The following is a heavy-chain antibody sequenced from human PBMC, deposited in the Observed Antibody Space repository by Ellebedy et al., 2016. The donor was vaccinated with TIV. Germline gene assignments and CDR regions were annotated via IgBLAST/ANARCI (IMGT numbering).Heavy chain of an antibody. D-gene: IGHD5-12*01. CDR2: SSTHNGNT. CDR3: ARPLDSGYDSAYFDY. CDR1: GYTFTGYY. Sequence: ASVKVSXXASGYTFTGYYMHWVRQAPGQGLEWMGWSSTHNGNTNFAQSFQGRVTMNTDTSTNTVYMELRGLRYDDTAVYYCARPLDSGYDSAYFDYWGQGTLVTVSS. V-gene: IGHV1-18*04. J-gene: IGHJ4*02.